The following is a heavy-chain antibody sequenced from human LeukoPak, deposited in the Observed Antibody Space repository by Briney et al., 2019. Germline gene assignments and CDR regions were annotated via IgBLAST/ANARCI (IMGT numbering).Heavy chain of an antibody. V-gene: IGHV1-18*01. CDR3: ARDGGCGGDCSNWFDP. CDR2: ISTYNSHT. Sequence: ASVKVSCKASGYTFSSYGISWVRQAPGQGREWMGWISTYNSHTKYAQKPQRRLTLTTDTSTSTAYMELKSLISDDTAAYYCARDGGCGGDCSNWFDPWGQGTLVTVSS. J-gene: IGHJ5*02. D-gene: IGHD2-21*02. CDR1: GYTFSSYG.